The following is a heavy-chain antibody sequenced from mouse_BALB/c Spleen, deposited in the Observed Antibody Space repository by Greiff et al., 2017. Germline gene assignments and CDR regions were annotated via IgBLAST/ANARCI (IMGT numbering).Heavy chain of an antibody. CDR3: ARREYGGFAY. Sequence: EVQLQQSGPELVKPGASVKIPCKASGYTFTDYNMDWVKQSHGKSLEWIGDINPNNGGTIYNQKFKGKATLTVDKSSSTAYMELRSLTSEDTAVYYCARREYGGFAYWGQGTLVTVSA. J-gene: IGHJ3*01. CDR1: GYTFTDYN. D-gene: IGHD5-2*01. CDR2: INPNNGGT. V-gene: IGHV1-18*01.